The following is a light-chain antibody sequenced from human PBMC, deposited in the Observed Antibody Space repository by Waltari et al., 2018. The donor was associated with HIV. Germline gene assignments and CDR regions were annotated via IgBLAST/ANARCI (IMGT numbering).Light chain of an antibody. J-gene: IGLJ3*02. V-gene: IGLV1-44*01. CDR1: RSNIGRNT. CDR3: AAWDDSLNGWV. Sequence: QSVLTQPPSASGTPGPRVTISCSGSRSNIGRNTVSWYQQLPGTAPKLFIDSNNQRPSGVLDRFAGSKSVTSAARAISGLQSEDEADYYCAAWDDSLNGWVFGGGTKLTVV. CDR2: SNN.